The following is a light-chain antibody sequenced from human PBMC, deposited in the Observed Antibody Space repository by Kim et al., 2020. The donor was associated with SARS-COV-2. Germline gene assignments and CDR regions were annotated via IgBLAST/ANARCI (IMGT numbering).Light chain of an antibody. J-gene: IGLJ3*02. CDR1: NSNIGNNY. CDR3: ALWDDSLNGPV. CDR2: RNN. V-gene: IGLV1-47*01. Sequence: QSVLTQPPSASGTPGQRVTISCSGSNSNIGNNYVYWYQHLPGLAPVLLIYRNNQRRSGVPDRFSGSKSGTSASLAISGLRSEDEADYYCALWDDSLNGPVFGGGTRLTVL.